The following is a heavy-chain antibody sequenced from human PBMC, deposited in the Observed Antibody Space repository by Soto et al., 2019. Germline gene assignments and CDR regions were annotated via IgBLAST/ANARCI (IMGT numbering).Heavy chain of an antibody. V-gene: IGHV3-23*01. D-gene: IGHD4-17*01. J-gene: IGHJ4*02. Sequence: GGSLRLSCAASGFTFSSYAMSWVRQAPGKGLEWVSAISGSGGSTYYADSVKGRFTNSTDNSKNKLNLEMNGLRAEDTAVYYCAKDSSPLPYCDYDDWGQGTLVTVSS. CDR2: ISGSGGST. CDR3: AKDSSPLPYCDYDD. CDR1: GFTFSSYA.